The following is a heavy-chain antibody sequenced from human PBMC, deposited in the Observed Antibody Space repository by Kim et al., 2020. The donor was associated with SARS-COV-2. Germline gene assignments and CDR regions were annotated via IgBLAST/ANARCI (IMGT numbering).Heavy chain of an antibody. CDR3: AKGPGDGDYVDWYFDL. CDR2: INHSGST. J-gene: IGHJ2*01. V-gene: IGHV4-34*01. CDR1: GGSFSGYY. Sequence: SETLSLTCAVYGGSFSGYYWSWIRQPPGKGLEWIGEINHSGSTNYNPSLKSRVTISVDTSKNQFSLKLSSVTAADTAVYYCAKGPGDGDYVDWYFDLWGR. D-gene: IGHD4-17*01.